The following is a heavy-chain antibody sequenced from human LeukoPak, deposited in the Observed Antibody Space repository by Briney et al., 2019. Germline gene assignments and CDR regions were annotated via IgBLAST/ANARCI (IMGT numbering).Heavy chain of an antibody. CDR1: GFTFSSYG. J-gene: IGHJ4*02. V-gene: IGHV3-30*03. Sequence: PGGSLRLSCAASGFTFSSYGMRWVRQAPGKGLEWVAVISYDGSNKYYADSVKGRFTISRDNSKNTLYLQMNSLRAEDTAVYYCARGAFGEFQVYYFDYWGQGTLVTVSS. CDR2: ISYDGSNK. D-gene: IGHD3-10*01. CDR3: ARGAFGEFQVYYFDY.